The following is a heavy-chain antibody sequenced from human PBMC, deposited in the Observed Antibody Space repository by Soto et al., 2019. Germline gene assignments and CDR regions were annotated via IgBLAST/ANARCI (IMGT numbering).Heavy chain of an antibody. Sequence: EVQLVESGGGLVQPGGSLRLSCVASGFTLSSYHMDWVRQAPGKGLEWISYIHARSTSNIYYADSVKGRFNISRDNAKNSLYLQIDSLRAEDTAVYYCARDGSTGNNNYHYAMYVWGQGTTVTVSS. CDR3: ARDGSTGNNNYHYAMYV. D-gene: IGHD3-10*01. V-gene: IGHV3-48*03. J-gene: IGHJ6*02. CDR1: GFTLSSYH. CDR2: IHARSTSNI.